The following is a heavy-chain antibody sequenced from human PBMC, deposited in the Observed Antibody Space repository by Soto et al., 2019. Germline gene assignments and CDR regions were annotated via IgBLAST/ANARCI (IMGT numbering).Heavy chain of an antibody. D-gene: IGHD2-15*01. Sequence: EVQLVESGGGLVQPGRSLRLSCAASGFTFDDYAMHWVRRVPGKGLEWVSSISWNSNIIGYEDSVKGRFTISRDNAKNSLYLQMNSLRPEDTVLYYCAKGGPDGFGGGGRCYFDYWGQGTLVTVSS. J-gene: IGHJ4*02. V-gene: IGHV3-9*01. CDR2: ISWNSNII. CDR1: GFTFDDYA. CDR3: AKGGPDGFGGGGRCYFDY.